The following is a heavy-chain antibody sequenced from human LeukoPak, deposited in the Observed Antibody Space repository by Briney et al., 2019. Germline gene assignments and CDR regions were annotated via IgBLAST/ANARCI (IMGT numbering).Heavy chain of an antibody. J-gene: IGHJ4*02. D-gene: IGHD1-26*01. CDR2: ISAYNGNT. V-gene: IGHV1-18*01. CDR1: GYTFTSYG. Sequence: GASVKVSCKASGYTFTSYGISWVRQAPGQGLEWMGWISAYNGNTSYAQKLQGRVTMTTDTSTSTAYMELRSLRSDDTAVYYCARDITVLPIVGATRAIDYWGQGTLVTVSS. CDR3: ARDITVLPIVGATRAIDY.